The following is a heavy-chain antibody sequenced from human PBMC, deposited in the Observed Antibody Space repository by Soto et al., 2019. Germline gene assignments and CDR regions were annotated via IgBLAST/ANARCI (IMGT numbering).Heavy chain of an antibody. CDR1: GASIGSGSYS. CDR2: LHHSGDT. V-gene: IGHV4-30-2*01. J-gene: IGHJ4*02. Sequence: QLQLQESGSGLVRPSQTLSLTCTVSGASIGSGSYSWNWIRQPPGKGLEWIGYLHHSGDTYFNPSLTRRVSISVDRSNYQFSLKLISVTAADTAVYYSARFPLWFGELEYWGQGALVTVSS. CDR3: ARFPLWFGELEY. D-gene: IGHD3-10*01.